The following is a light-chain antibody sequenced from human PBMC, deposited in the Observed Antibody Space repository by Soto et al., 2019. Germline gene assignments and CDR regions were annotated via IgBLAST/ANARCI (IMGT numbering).Light chain of an antibody. CDR2: EVS. CDR1: SSDIGAYNY. CDR3: SSYTRSRTLI. V-gene: IGLV2-14*01. J-gene: IGLJ2*01. Sequence: QSALTQPASVSGSPGQSITISCTGTSSDIGAYNYVSWFQQHPAKAPKLMIYEVSNRPSGVSNRFSGSKSGNTASLTISGLQAEDEADYYCSSYTRSRTLIFGGGTKVTVL.